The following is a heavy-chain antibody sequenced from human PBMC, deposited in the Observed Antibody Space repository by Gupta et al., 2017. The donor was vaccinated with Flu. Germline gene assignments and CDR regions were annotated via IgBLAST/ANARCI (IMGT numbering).Heavy chain of an antibody. CDR3: ARDAGYSSTWTIGF. J-gene: IGHJ4*02. CDR1: GFTFGDHG. Sequence: QVQLVESGGGVVQPGRSLRLSCTTYGFTFGDHGFHWVRQAPGKGLQWVSIIWYDGSKTYYADSVKGRFTMSRDDSKNTVYLQMDDLGVDDTAMYYCARDAGYSSTWTIGFWGQGTQVTVSS. D-gene: IGHD6-13*01. V-gene: IGHV3-33*01. CDR2: IWYDGSKT.